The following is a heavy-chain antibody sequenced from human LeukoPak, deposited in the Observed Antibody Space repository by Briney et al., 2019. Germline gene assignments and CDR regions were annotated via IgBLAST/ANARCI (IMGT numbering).Heavy chain of an antibody. J-gene: IGHJ6*02. CDR2: ISSNGGST. D-gene: IGHD3-22*01. CDR1: GFTFSSYA. V-gene: IGHV3-64*01. CDR3: ARARPLDSSGYYTPIPYGMDV. Sequence: GGSLRLSCAASGFTFSSYAMHWVRQAPGEGLEYVSAISSNGGSTYYANSVKGRFTISRDNSKNTLYLQMGSLRAEDMAVYYCARARPLDSSGYYTPIPYGMDVWGQGTTVTVSS.